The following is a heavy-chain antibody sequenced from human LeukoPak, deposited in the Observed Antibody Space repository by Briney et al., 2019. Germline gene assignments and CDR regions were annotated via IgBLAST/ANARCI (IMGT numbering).Heavy chain of an antibody. CDR2: ISGTGGST. CDR3: AKVRDNWGFDY. J-gene: IGHJ4*02. Sequence: GGSLSLSCAASGFTFSSYAMGRVGQAPGKGLEWVSAISGTGGSTYYADSVKGRFTIPRDNSKNTLYLQMNSMRAEDTAVYYCAKVRDNWGFDYWGQGTLVTVSS. D-gene: IGHD7-27*01. V-gene: IGHV3-23*01. CDR1: GFTFSSYA.